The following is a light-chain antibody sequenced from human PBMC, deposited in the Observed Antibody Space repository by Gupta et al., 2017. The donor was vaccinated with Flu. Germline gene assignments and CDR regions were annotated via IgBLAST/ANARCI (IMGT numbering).Light chain of an antibody. CDR2: SIS. Sequence: QTVVTQEPSLPVSPGWTVTLTCASSNGAVNSGYSPNWFQQKPGQAHRVLIYSISNKPSWPPARFSVSMRGGIAALTLSDGQPEDEAVYYCLPYFGGAQWVFGGGTKVTVL. J-gene: IGLJ3*02. V-gene: IGLV7-43*01. CDR1: NGAVNSGYS. CDR3: LPYFGGAQWV.